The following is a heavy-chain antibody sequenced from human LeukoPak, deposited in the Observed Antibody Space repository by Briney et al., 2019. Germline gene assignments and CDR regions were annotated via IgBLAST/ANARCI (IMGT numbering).Heavy chain of an antibody. D-gene: IGHD4-17*01. V-gene: IGHV2-5*01. J-gene: IGHJ4*02. CDR1: GFSLSTSGVG. CDR2: IYWNDDK. Sequence: SGPTLVKPTQTLTLTCTFSGFSLSTSGVGVGWIRQPPGKALEWLALIYWNDDKRYSPSLKSRLTITKDTSKNQVVLTMTNMDPVDTATYYCAHAISAPYGDYEDYWGQGTLVTVSS. CDR3: AHAISAPYGDYEDY.